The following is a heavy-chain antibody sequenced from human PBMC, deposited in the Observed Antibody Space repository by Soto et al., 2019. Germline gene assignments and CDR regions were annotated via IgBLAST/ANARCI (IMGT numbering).Heavy chain of an antibody. Sequence: PSETLSLTCVVSGFSVRSTYFWGWIRQPPGKGLEWVSVISGRGSDTYYADSVKGRFTVSRDNSKNTLYLQMNSLRAEDTAVYFCAKHIGTLTGTSDYWGQGTLVTVSS. CDR3: AKHIGTLTGTSDY. D-gene: IGHD4-17*01. CDR1: GFSVRSTY. CDR2: ISGRGSDT. J-gene: IGHJ4*02. V-gene: IGHV3-23*01.